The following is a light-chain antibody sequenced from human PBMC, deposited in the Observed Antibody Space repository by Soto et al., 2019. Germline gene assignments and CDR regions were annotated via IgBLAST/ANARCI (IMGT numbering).Light chain of an antibody. CDR3: QQYGSSLGVT. CDR1: QSVGSY. J-gene: IGKJ4*01. Sequence: EIVLTQSPATLSLSPGERATLSCRASQSVGSYLAWYQRKPGQAPRLLIYDASNRATGIPARFSGSGSGTDFTLTISSLEPEDFAVYYCQQYGSSLGVTFGGGTKVEIK. V-gene: IGKV3-11*01. CDR2: DAS.